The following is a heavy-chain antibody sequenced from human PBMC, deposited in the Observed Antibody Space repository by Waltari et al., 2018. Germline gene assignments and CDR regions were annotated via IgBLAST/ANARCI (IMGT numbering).Heavy chain of an antibody. D-gene: IGHD3-22*01. CDR3: ARVGIYYDSSGWQAFDI. Sequence: EVQLVESGGGLVKPGGSLRLSCVASGFIFRSYRMKWVRQPPGKGLEWVSSITSTRGYIYYADSVRGRFTISRDNAKNSLYLQMNSLGGEDTAVYYCARVGIYYDSSGWQAFDIWGQGTMVTVSS. CDR2: ITSTRGYI. J-gene: IGHJ3*02. CDR1: GFIFRSYR. V-gene: IGHV3-21*01.